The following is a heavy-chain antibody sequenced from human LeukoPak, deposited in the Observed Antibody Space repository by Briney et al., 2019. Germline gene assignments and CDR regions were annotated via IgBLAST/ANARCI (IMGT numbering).Heavy chain of an antibody. CDR3: ARAWMDYYDSSGYFSWFDP. Sequence: GASVTVSCKASGYTFTSYGISWVRQAPGQGLEWMGWISAYNGNTNYAQKLQGRVTMTTDTSTSTAYMELRSLRSDVTAVYYCARAWMDYYDSSGYFSWFDPWGQGTLVTVSS. CDR1: GYTFTSYG. J-gene: IGHJ5*02. D-gene: IGHD3-22*01. CDR2: ISAYNGNT. V-gene: IGHV1-18*01.